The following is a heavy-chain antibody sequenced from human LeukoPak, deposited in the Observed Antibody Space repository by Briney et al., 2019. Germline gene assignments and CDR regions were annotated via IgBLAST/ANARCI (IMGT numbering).Heavy chain of an antibody. J-gene: IGHJ6*02. CDR2: IYYSGTT. V-gene: IGHV4-39*01. CDR1: GGSTSSSSYY. Sequence: SETLSLTCTVSGGSTSSSSYYWGWIRQPPGKGLEWFGNIYYSGTTYYNPSLKSRVTISVATSKNQFSLNLSSVTAADTAVYYCARFKRGIATHYGMDVWGQGTTVTVSS. CDR3: ARFKRGIATHYGMDV. D-gene: IGHD6-13*01.